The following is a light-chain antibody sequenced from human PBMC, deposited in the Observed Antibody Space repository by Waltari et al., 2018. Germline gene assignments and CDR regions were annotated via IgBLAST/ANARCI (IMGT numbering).Light chain of an antibody. J-gene: IGKJ2*01. V-gene: IGKV3-11*02. CDR3: QVRSSWPVYT. CDR2: DAS. Sequence: ELVLTQSPATLSLSPGERVTLSCGASQTIGISLVWYQQKPGQAPRLLMYDASYRASGTPLRVMGGGSERDFTLTISSLEPEDFAVYYCQVRSSWPVYTFGQRAKLEVK. CDR1: QTIGIS.